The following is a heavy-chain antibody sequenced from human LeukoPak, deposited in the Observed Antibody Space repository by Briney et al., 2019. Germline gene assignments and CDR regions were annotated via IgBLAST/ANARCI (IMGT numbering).Heavy chain of an antibody. CDR2: IYYSGST. J-gene: IGHJ4*02. V-gene: IGHV4-59*08. D-gene: IGHD5-24*01. CDR1: GGSISSYY. Sequence: PSETLSLTCTVSGGSISSYYWSWIRQPPGKGLEWIGYIYYSGSTNYNPSLKSRVTISVDTSKNQFSLKLISVTAADTAVCYCARHGEMAVITHLDYWGQGTLVTVSS. CDR3: ARHGEMAVITHLDY.